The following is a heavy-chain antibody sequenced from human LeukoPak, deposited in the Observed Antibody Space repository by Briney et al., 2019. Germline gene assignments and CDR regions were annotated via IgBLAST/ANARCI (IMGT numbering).Heavy chain of an antibody. J-gene: IGHJ4*02. CDR1: GFTFSSYA. D-gene: IGHD3-10*02. V-gene: IGHV3-30*04. Sequence: PGGSLRLSCAASGFTFSSYAMHWVRQAPGKGLEWVAVISYDGSNKYYADSVKGRFTISRDNSKNTLYLQMNSLRAEDTAVYYCARDAPLHDRGDYVGYYFDYWGQGTLVTVSS. CDR3: ARDAPLHDRGDYVGYYFDY. CDR2: ISYDGSNK.